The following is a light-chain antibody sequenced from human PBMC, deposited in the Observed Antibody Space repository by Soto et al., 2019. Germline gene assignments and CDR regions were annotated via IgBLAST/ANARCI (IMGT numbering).Light chain of an antibody. CDR1: QSVSGN. CDR3: QQYNNWPRE. V-gene: IGKV3-15*01. J-gene: IGKJ1*01. Sequence: EIVMTQSPATLSVSPGERATLSCRASQSVSGNLAWYQQKPGQAPRLLIYGASTRATGIPARFSGRGSGTEFTLTISSLQSEDFAVYYCQQYNNWPREFGQGTKVEIK. CDR2: GAS.